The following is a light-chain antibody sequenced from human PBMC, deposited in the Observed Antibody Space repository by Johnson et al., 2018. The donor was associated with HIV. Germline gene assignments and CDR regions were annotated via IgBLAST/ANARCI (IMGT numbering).Light chain of an antibody. Sequence: QSVLTQPPSVSAAPGQKVTISCSGSSSNIGNNYVSWYQQLPGTAPKLLIYENNKRPSGIPDRFSGSKSGTSATLGITGPQPGDAADYYCGTWDSSLSAYVIGTGNKVTVL. CDR1: SSNIGNNY. J-gene: IGLJ1*01. CDR2: ENN. V-gene: IGLV1-51*02. CDR3: GTWDSSLSAYV.